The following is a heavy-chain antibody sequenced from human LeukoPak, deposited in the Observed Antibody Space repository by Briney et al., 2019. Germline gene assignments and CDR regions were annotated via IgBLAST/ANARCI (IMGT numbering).Heavy chain of an antibody. CDR2: ITPIFGTA. CDR3: AREGYSGYDLNY. D-gene: IGHD5-12*01. Sequence: GASVKVSCKASGGTFSSYAISWVRQAPGQGLEWMGGITPIFGTANYAQKFQGRVTITADESTSTAYMELSSLRSEDTAVYYCAREGYSGYDLNYWGQGTLVTVSS. V-gene: IGHV1-69*13. J-gene: IGHJ4*02. CDR1: GGTFSSYA.